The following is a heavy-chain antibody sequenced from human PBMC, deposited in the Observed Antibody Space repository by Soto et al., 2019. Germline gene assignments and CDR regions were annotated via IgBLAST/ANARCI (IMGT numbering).Heavy chain of an antibody. CDR3: ARAVAVAADFDY. D-gene: IGHD6-19*01. V-gene: IGHV1-3*05. CDR2: INAGNGNT. CDR1: GYTFTGYA. Sequence: QVQLVQSGAEEKKPGASGKVSCKASGYTFTGYAMHWVRQAPGQRLEWMGWINAGNGNTKYSQKFQGRVTITRDTSASTAYMELSSLRSEDTAVYYCARAVAVAADFDYWVQGTLVTVSS. J-gene: IGHJ4*02.